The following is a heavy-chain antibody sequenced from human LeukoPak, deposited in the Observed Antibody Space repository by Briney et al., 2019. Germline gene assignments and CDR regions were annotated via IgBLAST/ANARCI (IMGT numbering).Heavy chain of an antibody. J-gene: IGHJ3*02. D-gene: IGHD3-22*01. CDR1: GGSISSYY. CDR3: AGTTYYYDGNGYHDAFDI. V-gene: IGHV4-59*01. Sequence: SETLSLTCTVSGGSISSYYWSWIRQPPGKGLEWIGYIDHGGSTNHNPSLKSRVTISVDTSKNQFSLKMSAVTAADTAVYYCAGTTYYYDGNGYHDAFDIWGQGTLVTVSS. CDR2: IDHGGST.